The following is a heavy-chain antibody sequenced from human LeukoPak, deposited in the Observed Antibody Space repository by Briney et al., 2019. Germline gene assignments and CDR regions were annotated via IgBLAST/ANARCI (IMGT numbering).Heavy chain of an antibody. D-gene: IGHD3-16*01. CDR1: GFTFSDAW. J-gene: IGHJ4*02. Sequence: PGGSLRLSCAASGFTFSDAWMNWVRQAPGKGLEWVGRIKSKNGGGTIDYAAPVKGRFTISRDDSKNTLYLQMDSLKSEDTAVYYCTTVLVGVASFDYWGQGTLVTVSS. CDR3: TTVLVGVASFDY. V-gene: IGHV3-15*01. CDR2: IKSKNGGGTI.